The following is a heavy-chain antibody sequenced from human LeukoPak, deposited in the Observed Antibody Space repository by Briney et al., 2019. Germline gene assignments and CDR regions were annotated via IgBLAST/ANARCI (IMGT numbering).Heavy chain of an antibody. Sequence: SETLSLTCTVSGGSISSGGYYWSWIRQHPGKGLESIGYIYYSGSTHYNPSLKSRDTISVDTSKNQFSLKLSSVTAADTAVYYCARDMTDWWFDPWGQGTLVTVSS. V-gene: IGHV4-31*03. CDR2: IYYSGST. D-gene: IGHD3-9*01. CDR3: ARDMTDWWFDP. J-gene: IGHJ5*02. CDR1: GGSISSGGYY.